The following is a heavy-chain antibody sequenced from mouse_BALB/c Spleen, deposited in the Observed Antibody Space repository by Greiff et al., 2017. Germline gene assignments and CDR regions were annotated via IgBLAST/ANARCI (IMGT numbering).Heavy chain of an antibody. CDR2: IDPANGNT. D-gene: IGHD2-14*01. Sequence: EVQLVESGAELVKPGASVKLSCTASGFNIKDTYMHWVKQRPEQGLEWIGRIDPANGNTKYDPKFQGKATITADTSSNTAYLQLSSLTSEDTAVYYCARCGGYDNAMDYWGQGTSVTVSS. V-gene: IGHV14-3*02. CDR1: GFNIKDTY. CDR3: ARCGGYDNAMDY. J-gene: IGHJ4*01.